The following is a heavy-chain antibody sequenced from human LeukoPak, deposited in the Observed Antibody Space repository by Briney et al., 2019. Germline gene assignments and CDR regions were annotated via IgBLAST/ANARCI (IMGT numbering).Heavy chain of an antibody. V-gene: IGHV4-59*12. CDR3: ARVRYSSKNWFDP. D-gene: IGHD6-19*01. J-gene: IGHJ5*02. Sequence: SESLSLTCTVSGGSISSYYWSWIRQPPGKGLEWIGQIYYSGSTNYKPSLKSRVTISVDTSKNQFSLKLSSETAADTAVYYCARVRYSSKNWFDPWGQGTLVTVSS. CDR2: IYYSGST. CDR1: GGSISSYY.